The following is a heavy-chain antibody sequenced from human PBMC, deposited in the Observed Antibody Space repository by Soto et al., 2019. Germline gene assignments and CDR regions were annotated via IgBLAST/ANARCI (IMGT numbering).Heavy chain of an antibody. J-gene: IGHJ3*02. CDR3: ARSGVIVVVVAAYDAFDI. Sequence: QVQLVQSGAEVKKPGSSVKVSCKASGGTFSSYAISWVRQAPGQGLEWMGGIIPIFGTANYAQKFQGRVTITADESTSTAYMELSSLRSEDRAVYYCARSGVIVVVVAAYDAFDIWGQGTMVTVSS. V-gene: IGHV1-69*01. D-gene: IGHD2-15*01. CDR2: IIPIFGTA. CDR1: GGTFSSYA.